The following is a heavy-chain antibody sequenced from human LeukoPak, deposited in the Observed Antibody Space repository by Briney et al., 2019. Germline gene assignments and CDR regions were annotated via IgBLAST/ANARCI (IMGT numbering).Heavy chain of an antibody. Sequence: SETLSLTCTVSGGSISAYYWTWVRQPPGKGLEWIGYIYYSGSTNYNPSLKSRVTISVDTSKNQFSLKLSSVTAADTAVYYCARAGYSSSWYGTYGDYWGQGTLVTVSS. V-gene: IGHV4-59*12. J-gene: IGHJ4*02. CDR3: ARAGYSSSWYGTYGDY. CDR2: IYYSGST. CDR1: GGSISAYY. D-gene: IGHD6-13*01.